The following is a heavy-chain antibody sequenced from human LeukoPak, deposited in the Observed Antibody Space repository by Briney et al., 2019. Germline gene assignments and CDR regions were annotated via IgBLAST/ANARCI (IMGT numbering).Heavy chain of an antibody. J-gene: IGHJ4*02. D-gene: IGHD3-22*01. CDR2: ISNSGSRT. V-gene: IGHV3-23*01. CDR3: AKAPNYYDSSGYGDYFDY. Sequence: PGGSLRLSCAASGFTFSSDAMNWVRQAPGKGLEWVSGISNSGSRTFYADSVKGRFTISRDNSKNTLYLQMNSQRVEDTALYYCAKAPNYYDSSGYGDYFDYWGQGSLVTVSS. CDR1: GFTFSSDA.